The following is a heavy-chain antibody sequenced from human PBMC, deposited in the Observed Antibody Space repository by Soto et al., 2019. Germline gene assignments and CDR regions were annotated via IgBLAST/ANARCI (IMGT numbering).Heavy chain of an antibody. Sequence: PGGSLRLSCAASGFTFSSYSFNWVRQAPGKGLEWIGYSSNSGSFTRYADSVKGRFSISRDNAKNSLFLQINSLRGDDTAIYYCVRSGDNYNLLDYWGQGTPVTVSS. D-gene: IGHD1-1*01. V-gene: IGHV3-21*05. J-gene: IGHJ4*02. CDR1: GFTFSSYS. CDR3: VRSGDNYNLLDY. CDR2: SSNSGSFT.